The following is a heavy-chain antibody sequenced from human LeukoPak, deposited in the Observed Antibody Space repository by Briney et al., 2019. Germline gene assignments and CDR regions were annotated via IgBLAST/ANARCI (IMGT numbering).Heavy chain of an antibody. CDR1: GGTFSTYA. D-gene: IGHD5-18*01. J-gene: IGHJ6*03. V-gene: IGHV1-69*05. Sequence: ASVKVSCKASGGTFSTYAITWVRQAPGQGLEWMGGIIPICGTANYAQKFQDRVTITTDASTSTVYMELTSLRSEDTAVYYCARTPQHSYYYYNMDVWGKGTTVTVAS. CDR3: ARTPQHSYYYYNMDV. CDR2: IIPICGTA.